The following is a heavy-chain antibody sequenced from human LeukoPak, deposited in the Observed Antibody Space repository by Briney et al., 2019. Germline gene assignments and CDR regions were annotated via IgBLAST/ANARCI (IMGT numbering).Heavy chain of an antibody. D-gene: IGHD3-22*01. CDR2: ISNDGGGT. CDR3: AKGSSGYFVDL. J-gene: IGHJ5*02. CDR1: GFIFNNYG. V-gene: IGHV3-23*01. Sequence: GGSLRLSCAASGFIFNNYGLIWVRQAPGKGLEWVSAISNDGGGTKYADFVKGRFTISRDNYKNTLFLQMNSLRAEDTALYYCAKGSSGYFVDLWGQGTLVTVSS.